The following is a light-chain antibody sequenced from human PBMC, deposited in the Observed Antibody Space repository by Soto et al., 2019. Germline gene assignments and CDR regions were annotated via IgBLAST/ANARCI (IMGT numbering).Light chain of an antibody. CDR1: QSISRW. CDR2: DAS. V-gene: IGKV1-5*01. Sequence: DLQMIQSPSTLSASVGDRVSIXXRASQSISRWLAWYQQKPGKAPQILIFDASSLESGVPSRFSGSASGTEFTLTISSLQPDDFATYYCQQYNSYWTFGQGTKVDIK. CDR3: QQYNSYWT. J-gene: IGKJ1*01.